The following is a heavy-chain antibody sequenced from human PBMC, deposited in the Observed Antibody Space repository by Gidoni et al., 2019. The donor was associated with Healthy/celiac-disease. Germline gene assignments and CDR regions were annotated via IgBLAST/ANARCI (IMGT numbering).Heavy chain of an antibody. CDR1: GFTFSSYA. CDR3: AKGGLRLDYYYMDV. J-gene: IGHJ6*03. Sequence: EVQLLESGGGLVQPGGSLRLSCAASGFTFSSYAMSWVRQAPGKGLEWVSAISGSGGSTYYADSVKGRFTISRVNSKNTLYLQMNSLRAEDTAVYYCAKGGLRLDYYYMDVWGKGTTVTVSS. V-gene: IGHV3-23*01. D-gene: IGHD3-9*01. CDR2: ISGSGGST.